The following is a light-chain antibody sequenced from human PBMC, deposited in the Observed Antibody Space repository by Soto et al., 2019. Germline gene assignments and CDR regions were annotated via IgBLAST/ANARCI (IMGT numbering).Light chain of an antibody. CDR1: QSVSSTY. Sequence: EIVLTQSPGTLSLSPGERATLSCRASQSVSSTYLAWYQQKPGQAPRLLIYGASSRATGIPDRFSGSGSGTDFTLTISRLEAEDFAGYYCQQYGSSEVTFGQGTRLEMK. CDR2: GAS. J-gene: IGKJ5*01. CDR3: QQYGSSEVT. V-gene: IGKV3-20*01.